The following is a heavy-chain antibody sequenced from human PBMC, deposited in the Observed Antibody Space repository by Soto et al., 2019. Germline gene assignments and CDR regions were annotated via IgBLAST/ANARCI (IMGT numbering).Heavy chain of an antibody. CDR2: INPNSGGT. CDR1: GYTFTGYY. CDR3: ARDLGCSSTSCNDY. V-gene: IGHV1-2*04. D-gene: IGHD2-2*01. J-gene: IGHJ4*02. Sequence: GASVKVSCKASGYTFTGYYMHWVRQAPGQGLEWMGWINPNSGGTNYAQKFQGWVTMTRDTSISTAYMELSRLRSDDTAVYYCARDLGCSSTSCNDYWGQGTLVTVSS.